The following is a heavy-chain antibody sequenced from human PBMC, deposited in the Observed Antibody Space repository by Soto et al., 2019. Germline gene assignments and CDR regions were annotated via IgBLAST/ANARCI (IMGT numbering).Heavy chain of an antibody. CDR3: AKGGFRGGSTIFGESYPYYFDY. V-gene: IGHV3-23*01. D-gene: IGHD3-3*01. CDR2: ISGSGGST. Sequence: GGSLRLSCAASGFTFSSYAMSWVRQAPGKGLEWVSAISGSGGSTYYADSVKGRFTISRDNSKNTLYLQMNSLRAEDTAVYYCAKGGFRGGSTIFGESYPYYFDYWGQGTLVTVSS. J-gene: IGHJ4*02. CDR1: GFTFSSYA.